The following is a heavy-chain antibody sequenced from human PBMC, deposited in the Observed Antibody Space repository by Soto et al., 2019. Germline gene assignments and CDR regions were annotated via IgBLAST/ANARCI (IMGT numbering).Heavy chain of an antibody. CDR1: GYTFTSYG. CDR2: ISAYNGNT. J-gene: IGHJ6*02. D-gene: IGHD3-10*02. Sequence: SVKVSCKASGYTFTSYGISWVRQALGQGLEWMGWISAYNGNTNYAQKLQGRVTMTTDTSTSTAYMELRSLRSDDTAMYYCARDGSYYYVGSGTHDGMDVWGQGTTVTVSS. CDR3: ARDGSYYYVGSGTHDGMDV. V-gene: IGHV1-18*01.